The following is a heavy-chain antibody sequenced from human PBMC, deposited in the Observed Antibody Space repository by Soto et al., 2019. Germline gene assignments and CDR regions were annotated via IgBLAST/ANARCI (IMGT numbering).Heavy chain of an antibody. V-gene: IGHV3-21*01. Sequence: EVQLLESGGGLVQPGGSLRLSCAASGFTFSSYAMSWVRQAPGKGLEWVSTISGSSSYIYYADSVKGRFTISRDNAKNSLYLQMNSLRAEDTAVYYCARDGALGATSPRHFDYWGQGTLVTVSS. J-gene: IGHJ4*02. CDR1: GFTFSSYA. CDR3: ARDGALGATSPRHFDY. D-gene: IGHD1-26*01. CDR2: ISGSSSYI.